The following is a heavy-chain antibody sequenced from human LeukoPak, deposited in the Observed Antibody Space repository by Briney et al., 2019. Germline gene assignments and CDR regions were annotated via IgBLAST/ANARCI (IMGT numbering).Heavy chain of an antibody. CDR2: INPNSGGT. CDR1: GYTFTGYA. V-gene: IGHV1-2*06. Sequence: ASVKVSCKASGYTFTGYAMHWVRQAPGQGLVWVGRINPNSGGTNYAQDFQGRVTITRDTSINTAYMELNRLRSDDTAIYYCTRDLTISGPIGIWGQGTLVTVSA. CDR3: TRDLTISGPIGI. J-gene: IGHJ4*02. D-gene: IGHD3-9*01.